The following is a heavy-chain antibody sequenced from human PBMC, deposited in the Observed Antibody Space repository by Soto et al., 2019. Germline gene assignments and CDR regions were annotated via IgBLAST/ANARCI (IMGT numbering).Heavy chain of an antibody. J-gene: IGHJ4*02. D-gene: IGHD5-12*01. V-gene: IGHV4-34*01. Sequence: SETLSLTCAVYGGSFSGYYWSWIGQLPGKGLEWTGEIYHNGNTNYNPSLKSRLTISVVKSKNQLSLKLSSVTAADTAVYYCTSRSRNYDYYKVNYLDSWGQGALVTVCS. CDR2: IYHNGNT. CDR3: TSRSRNYDYYKVNYLDS. CDR1: GGSFSGYY.